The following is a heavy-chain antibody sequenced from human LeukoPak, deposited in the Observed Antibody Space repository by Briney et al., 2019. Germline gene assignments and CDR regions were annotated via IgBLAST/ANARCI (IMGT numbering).Heavy chain of an antibody. CDR3: AKDDDWGRFNH. CDR2: ISPRGDIT. Sequence: PGGSLRLSCAASGFTFSSYSMLWVRQAPGKGLEWVSGISPRGDITYYKDSVRGRFTISRDNFKNTVSLQLNSLRAEDTAMYYCAKDDDWGRFNHWGQGTLVTVSS. J-gene: IGHJ1*01. V-gene: IGHV3-23*01. CDR1: GFTFSSYS. D-gene: IGHD3-16*01.